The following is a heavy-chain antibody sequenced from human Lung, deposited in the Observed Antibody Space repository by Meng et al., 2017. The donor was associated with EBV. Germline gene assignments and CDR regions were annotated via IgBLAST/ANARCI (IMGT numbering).Heavy chain of an antibody. CDR3: ASESGRGYTPDY. V-gene: IGHV1-69*01. J-gene: IGHJ4*02. CDR1: GGTFSSDA. Sequence: QGEWVQSGAEVKQPGSSVKVSCKTSGGTFSSDAISWVRQAPGQGLEWMGGLIPMSGAPNYAQKFQGRVTITADESTSTHYMDLSSLRSEDTAVYYCASESGRGYTPDYWGQGTLVTVSS. CDR2: LIPMSGAP. D-gene: IGHD3-10*01.